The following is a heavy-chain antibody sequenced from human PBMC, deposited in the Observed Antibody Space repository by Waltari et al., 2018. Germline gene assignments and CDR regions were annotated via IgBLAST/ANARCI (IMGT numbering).Heavy chain of an antibody. CDR2: VNPRSGDT. CDR3: ARDRASLGHPMSREFDY. D-gene: IGHD3-10*02. V-gene: IGHV1-2*02. CDR1: GYIFTAYY. Sequence: QIQLVQSGAEVKKPGASVKVSCKPSGYIFTAYYVHWLRQAPGQGLEWMGKVNPRSGDTTYAQKFQDRVTLIGDTSINTAYMELTRLTSDDTAVYYCARDRASLGHPMSREFDYWGRGTLVTVS. J-gene: IGHJ4*02.